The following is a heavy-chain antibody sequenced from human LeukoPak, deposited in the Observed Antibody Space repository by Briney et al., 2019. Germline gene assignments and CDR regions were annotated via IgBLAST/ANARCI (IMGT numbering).Heavy chain of an antibody. CDR3: ARPNKWELTL. CDR1: GYTFTGYY. Sequence: GASVKVSCKASGYTFTGYYMHWVRQAPGQGLEWMGWINPNSGGTNYAQKFQGRVTMTRDTSISTAYMDLSRLRSDDAAVYFCARPNKWELTLWGQGTLVTVSS. CDR2: INPNSGGT. J-gene: IGHJ4*02. D-gene: IGHD1-26*01. V-gene: IGHV1-2*02.